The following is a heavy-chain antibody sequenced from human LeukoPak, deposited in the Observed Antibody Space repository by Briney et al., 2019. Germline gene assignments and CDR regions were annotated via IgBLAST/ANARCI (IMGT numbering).Heavy chain of an antibody. CDR2: ISSDSSTI. CDR3: ARLYCSSASCNIYYYYYYMDV. CDR1: GFTFSIYS. Sequence: GGSLRLSCAASGFTFSIYSMNWVRQAPGKGLEWVSYISSDSSTIYYADSVKGRFTISRDNAKDSLYLQMNSLRAEDTAVYYCARLYCSSASCNIYYYYYYMDVWGKGTSVTVSS. V-gene: IGHV3-48*01. D-gene: IGHD2-2*01. J-gene: IGHJ6*03.